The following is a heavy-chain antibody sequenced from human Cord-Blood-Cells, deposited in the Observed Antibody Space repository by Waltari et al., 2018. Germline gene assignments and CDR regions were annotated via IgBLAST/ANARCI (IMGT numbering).Heavy chain of an antibody. CDR2: IDTSGRA. CDR1: GGSISSYS. D-gene: IGHD3-16*01. V-gene: IGHV4-4*07. J-gene: IGHJ3*02. Sequence: QVQLQESGPGLVKPSETLSLTCTVSGGSISSYSWSWIRQPAGKGLEWIGRIDTSGRANYNPSLKSRVTMSVDTSKNQFSLKLCSVTAADTAVYYCARDGGEDDAFDIWGQGTMVTVSS. CDR3: ARDGGEDDAFDI.